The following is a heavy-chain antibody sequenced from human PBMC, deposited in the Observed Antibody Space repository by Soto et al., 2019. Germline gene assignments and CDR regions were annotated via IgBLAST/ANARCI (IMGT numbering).Heavy chain of an antibody. CDR1: GGPIKTGDYY. J-gene: IGHJ4*02. CDR2: VFYSGAT. Sequence: QVQLKESGPGLVKPSETLSLTCNVSGGPIKTGDYYWNWIRQPPGKGLEWIGYVFYSGATNYSPSLKSRAAISMDTSKNQFSLRLTSVTAADPAVYYCARAGFSYGHLLFWGQGIRVTVST. CDR3: ARAGFSYGHLLF. D-gene: IGHD3-10*01. V-gene: IGHV4-30-4*01.